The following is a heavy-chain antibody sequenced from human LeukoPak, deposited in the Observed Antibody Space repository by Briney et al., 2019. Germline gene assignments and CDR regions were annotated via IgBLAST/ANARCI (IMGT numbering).Heavy chain of an antibody. CDR3: ARDHCTNGVCVWFDP. D-gene: IGHD2-8*01. Sequence: KPSETLSLTCAVYGGSFSGYYWSWIRQPPGKGLEWIGEINHSGSTNYNPSLKSRVTISVDTSKNQFSLKLSSVTAADTAVYYCARDHCTNGVCVWFDPWGQGTLVTVSS. CDR1: GGSFSGYY. V-gene: IGHV4-34*01. J-gene: IGHJ5*02. CDR2: INHSGST.